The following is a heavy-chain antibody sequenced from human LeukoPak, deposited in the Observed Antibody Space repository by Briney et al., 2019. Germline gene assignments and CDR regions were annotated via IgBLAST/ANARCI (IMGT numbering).Heavy chain of an antibody. J-gene: IGHJ4*02. Sequence: GGSLRLSCAASGFTFSSYAMSGGRQAPGKGLGWGSAISGSVGITYYADSVKGRFTISRDNSKNTLYLQMNSPRAEDTAVYYCAKVIVVVPAAIPYFDYWGQGTLVTVSS. V-gene: IGHV3-23*01. CDR1: GFTFSSYA. D-gene: IGHD2-2*02. CDR2: ISGSVGIT. CDR3: AKVIVVVPAAIPYFDY.